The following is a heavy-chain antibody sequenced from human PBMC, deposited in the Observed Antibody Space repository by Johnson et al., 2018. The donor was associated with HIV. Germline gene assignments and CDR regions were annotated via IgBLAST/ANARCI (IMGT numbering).Heavy chain of an antibody. V-gene: IGHV3-30*04. CDR2: ISYDGSNK. CDR1: GFTFSSYA. D-gene: IGHD6-6*01. J-gene: IGHJ3*02. CDR3: ARVRQLGRGDAFDI. Sequence: QVLLVESGGGVVQPGRSLRLSCAASGFTFSSYAMHWVRQAPGKGLEWVAVISYDGSNKYYADSVKGRFTISRDNSKNTLYLQINSLRAEDTAVYYCARVRQLGRGDAFDIWGQGTMVTVSS.